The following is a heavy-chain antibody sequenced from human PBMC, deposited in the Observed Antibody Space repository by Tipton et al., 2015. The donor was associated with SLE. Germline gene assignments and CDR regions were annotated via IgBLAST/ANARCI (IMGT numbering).Heavy chain of an antibody. CDR1: GGSFSDYY. J-gene: IGHJ3*01. D-gene: IGHD1-26*01. CDR2: INHTGGT. Sequence: TLSLTCAVYGGSFSDYYWSWIRQTPGEGLEWIGEINHTGGTNYNPSLESRVTMSVDTSKNQFSLKLSPVTAADTAMYYCVRERKYVVRFRELVAPDLWGQGTAITVSS. CDR3: VRERKYVVRFRELVAPDL. V-gene: IGHV4-34*01.